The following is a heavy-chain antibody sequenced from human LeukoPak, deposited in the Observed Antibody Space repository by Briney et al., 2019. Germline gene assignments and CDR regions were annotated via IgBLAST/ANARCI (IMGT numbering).Heavy chain of an antibody. CDR3: AKSDDSSGYYGIDY. J-gene: IGHJ4*02. CDR2: ISYEGSNK. CDR1: GFTFSSYG. D-gene: IGHD3-22*01. V-gene: IGHV3-30*18. Sequence: PGGSLRLSCAASGFTFSSYGMHWVRQAPGKGLEGVAVISYEGSNKYYADSVKGRFTISRDNSKNTLYLQMNSLRAEDTAVYYCAKSDDSSGYYGIDYWGQGTLVTVSS.